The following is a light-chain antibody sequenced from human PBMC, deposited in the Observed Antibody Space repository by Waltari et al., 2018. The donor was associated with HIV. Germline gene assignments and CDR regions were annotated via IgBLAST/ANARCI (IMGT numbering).Light chain of an antibody. CDR2: GAS. J-gene: IGKJ4*01. CDR1: QSVSNNY. V-gene: IGKV3-20*01. Sequence: EIVLTQSPGTLSLSPGERATLSCRASQSVSNNYLAWYQQKPGHAPSLLIYGASSRATGSPDRFSGSGSGTDFTLTISRLEPEDFAVYYCQQYGTSPLTFGGGTNVDMK. CDR3: QQYGTSPLT.